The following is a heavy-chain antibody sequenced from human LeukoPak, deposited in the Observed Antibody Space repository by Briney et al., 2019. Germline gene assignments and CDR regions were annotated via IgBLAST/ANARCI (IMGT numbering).Heavy chain of an antibody. CDR1: GYSFTSYW. CDR2: IYPGDSDT. Sequence: GKSLKISCKGSGYSFTSYWIGWVRQMPGKGLEWMGIIYPGDSDTRYSPSFQGQVTISADKSISTAYLQWSSLKASDTAMYYCASTKYSSSWSIGGYYYMDVWGKGTTVTVSS. D-gene: IGHD6-13*01. V-gene: IGHV5-51*01. CDR3: ASTKYSSSWSIGGYYYMDV. J-gene: IGHJ6*03.